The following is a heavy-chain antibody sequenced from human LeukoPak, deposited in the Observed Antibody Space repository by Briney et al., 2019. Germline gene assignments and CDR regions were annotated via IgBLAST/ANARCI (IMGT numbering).Heavy chain of an antibody. CDR2: MNPNSGNT. Sequence: ASVKVSCKASGYTFTSYDINWVRQATGQGLEWMGWMNPNSGNTGYAQKFQGRVTMTRNTSISTAYMELSSLRSEDTAVYYCATVPVLRFLEWLLYFDYWGQGTLVTVSS. D-gene: IGHD3-3*01. CDR1: GYTFTSYD. V-gene: IGHV1-8*01. J-gene: IGHJ4*02. CDR3: ATVPVLRFLEWLLYFDY.